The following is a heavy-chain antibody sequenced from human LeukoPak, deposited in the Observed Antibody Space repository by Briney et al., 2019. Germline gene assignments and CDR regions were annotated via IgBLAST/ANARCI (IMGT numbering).Heavy chain of an antibody. J-gene: IGHJ4*02. CDR2: INHSGST. V-gene: IGHV4-34*01. D-gene: IGHD1-26*01. CDR3: ARGPRRGLPDY. Sequence: PSETLSLTCAVYGGSFSGYYWSWIRQPPGKGLEWIGEINHSGSTNYNPSLKSRVTISVDTSKNQFSLKLSSVTAADTAVYYCARGPRRGLPDYWGQGTLVTVSS. CDR1: GGSFSGYY.